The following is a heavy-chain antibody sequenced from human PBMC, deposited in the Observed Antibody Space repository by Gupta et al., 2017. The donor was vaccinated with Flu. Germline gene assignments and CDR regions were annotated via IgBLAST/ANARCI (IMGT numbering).Heavy chain of an antibody. J-gene: IGHJ4*02. CDR1: GFTFINAW. Sequence: EVQLVESGGGLVKPGGSLRLSCAAPGFTFINAWMNWVRQAPGKGLEWVARIKRKSEGGTTDYAAPVKVRFAISTDDSESTLYLQMNSLKTEDTAVYYCTADMSCSGGQNPDYWGQGTLVTVSS. CDR2: IKRKSEGGTT. V-gene: IGHV3-15*01. D-gene: IGHD2-15*01. CDR3: TADMSCSGGQNPDY.